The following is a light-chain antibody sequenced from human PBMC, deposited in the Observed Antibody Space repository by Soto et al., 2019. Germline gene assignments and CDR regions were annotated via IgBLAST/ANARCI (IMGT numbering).Light chain of an antibody. J-gene: IGLJ2*01. V-gene: IGLV2-14*03. CDR3: SSYTRSSTL. CDR1: SSDVGGYNY. CDR2: DVS. Sequence: QSVLTQPASVSGSPGQSITISCTGASSDVGGYNYVSWYQHHPGKAPKLMIYDVSNRPSGVSNRFSDSKSGNTASLIISGFQAEDEADYYCSSYTRSSTLFGGGTKLTVL.